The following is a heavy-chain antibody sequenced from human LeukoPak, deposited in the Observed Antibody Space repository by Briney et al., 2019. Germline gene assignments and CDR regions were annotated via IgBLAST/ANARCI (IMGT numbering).Heavy chain of an antibody. CDR3: ARHAIYSGGYSFWFDP. J-gene: IGHJ5*02. D-gene: IGHD1-26*01. Sequence: PSETLSLTCTVPGGSISGYYWSWIRQPPGKGLEWIAYVYNSEYTNYSPSLKSRASISVDTSKNLCSLRLTSVTAADTAVYYCARHAIYSGGYSFWFDPWGLGTLVTVS. V-gene: IGHV4-59*08. CDR2: VYNSEYT. CDR1: GGSISGYY.